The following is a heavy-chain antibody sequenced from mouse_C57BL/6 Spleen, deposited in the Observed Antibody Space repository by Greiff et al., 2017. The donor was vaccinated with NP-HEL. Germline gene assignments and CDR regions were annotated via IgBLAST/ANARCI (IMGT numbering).Heavy chain of an antibody. Sequence: QVQLQQSGAELARPGASVKLSCKASGYTFTSYGISWVKQRTGQGLEWIGEIYPRSGNTYYNEKFKGKATLTADKSSSTAYMELRSLTSEDSAVYFCASSITTVVATDWFAYWGQGTLVTVSA. J-gene: IGHJ3*01. V-gene: IGHV1-81*01. D-gene: IGHD1-1*01. CDR1: GYTFTSYG. CDR2: IYPRSGNT. CDR3: ASSITTVVATDWFAY.